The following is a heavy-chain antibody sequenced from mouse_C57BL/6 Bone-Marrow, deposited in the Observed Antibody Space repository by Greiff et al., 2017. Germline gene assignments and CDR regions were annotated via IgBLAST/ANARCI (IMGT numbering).Heavy chain of an antibody. V-gene: IGHV1-80*01. D-gene: IGHD1-1*01. J-gene: IGHJ2*01. CDR3: ARSFITTVEGDY. CDR1: GYAFSSYW. Sequence: QVQLQQSGAELVKPGASVKISCKASGYAFSSYWMNWVKQRPGKGLEWIGQIYPGDGDPNYNGKFKGKATLTADKSSSTAYMQLSSLTSEDSAVYFCARSFITTVEGDYWGQGTTLTVSS. CDR2: IYPGDGDP.